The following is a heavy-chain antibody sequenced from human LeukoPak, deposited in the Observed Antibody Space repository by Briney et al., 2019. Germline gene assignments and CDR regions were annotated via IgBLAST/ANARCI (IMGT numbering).Heavy chain of an antibody. Sequence: GSLRLSCAASRFPFSSYSMNWVRQAPGKGLEWVSYISSSGSYIYYADSVKGRFTISRDNSKNTLYLQMNSLRAEDTAVYYCAKDFDRLQQQLVPFYFDYWGQGTLVTVSS. CDR1: RFPFSSYS. CDR2: ISSSGSYI. V-gene: IGHV3-21*04. D-gene: IGHD6-13*01. J-gene: IGHJ4*02. CDR3: AKDFDRLQQQLVPFYFDY.